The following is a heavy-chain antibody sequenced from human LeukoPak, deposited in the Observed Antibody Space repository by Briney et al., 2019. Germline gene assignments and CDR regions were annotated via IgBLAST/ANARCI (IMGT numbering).Heavy chain of an antibody. V-gene: IGHV4-59*01. J-gene: IGHJ6*03. Sequence: SETLSLACTVSGGSLSSYYWSWIRQPPGKGLEWIGYIYYSGSINYNPSLKSRVTISVDTSKNQFSLKLTSVTAADTAVYYCARDKYYYYYIDVWGKGTTVTVSS. CDR3: ARDKYYYYYIDV. CDR1: GGSLSSYY. CDR2: IYYSGSI.